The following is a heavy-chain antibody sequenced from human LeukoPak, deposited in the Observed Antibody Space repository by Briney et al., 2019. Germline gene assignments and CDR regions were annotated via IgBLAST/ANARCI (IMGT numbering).Heavy chain of an antibody. Sequence: PSETLSLTCTVSGGSISSYYWSWIRQPAGKGLEWIGRIYTSGSTNYNPSLKSRVTISVDTSKNQFSLKLSSVTAADTAVYYCARRARNSGSSPFDYWGQGTLVTVSS. CDR3: ARRARNSGSSPFDY. J-gene: IGHJ4*02. CDR1: GGSISSYY. V-gene: IGHV4-4*07. D-gene: IGHD1-26*01. CDR2: IYTSGST.